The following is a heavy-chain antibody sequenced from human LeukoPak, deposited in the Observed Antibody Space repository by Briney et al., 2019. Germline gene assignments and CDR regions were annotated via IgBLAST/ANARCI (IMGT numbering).Heavy chain of an antibody. CDR3: ARSRATVTTHFDY. CDR1: GFTFSAYW. Sequence: GGSLRLSCAASGFTFSAYWMHWVRQAPGKGLMWVSRIHKDGLNTWFADSVRGRFTISRDNAKNTVYLQLNSLRVEDTAVYYCARSRATVTTHFDYWGQGTLVTVSS. D-gene: IGHD4-17*01. J-gene: IGHJ4*02. CDR2: IHKDGLNT. V-gene: IGHV3-74*01.